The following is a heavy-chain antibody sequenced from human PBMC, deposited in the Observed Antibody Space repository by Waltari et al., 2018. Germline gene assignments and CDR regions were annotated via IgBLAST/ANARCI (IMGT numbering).Heavy chain of an antibody. CDR2: IYHSGST. D-gene: IGHD3-22*01. Sequence: QVQLQESGPGLVKPSETLSLTCTVSGGSISSYYWSWIRQPPGKGLEWLGYIYHSGSTNDNPALKRRGTISVDTSKNQFSRKLSSVTAADTAVYYCARGGWHYFDYWGQGTLVTVSS. CDR3: ARGGWHYFDY. J-gene: IGHJ4*02. CDR1: GGSISSYY. V-gene: IGHV4-59*01.